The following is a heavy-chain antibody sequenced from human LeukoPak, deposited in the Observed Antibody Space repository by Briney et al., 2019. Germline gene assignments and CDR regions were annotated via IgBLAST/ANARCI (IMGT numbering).Heavy chain of an antibody. CDR3: AKDMVRYGDYERLDY. CDR1: GFTFSSYA. Sequence: GGSLRLSCAASGFTFSSYAMSWVRQAPGKGLEWVSAISGSGGSTYYADSVKGRFTISRDNSKNTLYLQMNSLRAEDTAVYYCAKDMVRYGDYERLDYWGQGTLVTVSS. D-gene: IGHD4-17*01. CDR2: ISGSGGST. V-gene: IGHV3-23*01. J-gene: IGHJ4*02.